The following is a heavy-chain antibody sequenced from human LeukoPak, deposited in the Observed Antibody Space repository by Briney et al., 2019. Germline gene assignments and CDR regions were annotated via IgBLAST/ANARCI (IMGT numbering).Heavy chain of an antibody. J-gene: IGHJ4*02. CDR2: INPNSGGT. CDR3: ARPTLPDYSSSWYLG. Sequence: ASVKVSCKASGYTFTGYYMHWVRQAPGQGLEWMGWINPNSGGTNYAQKFQDRVTMTRDTSISTAYMELSRLRSDDTAVYYCARPTLPDYSSSWYLGWGQGTLVNVSS. D-gene: IGHD6-13*01. CDR1: GYTFTGYY. V-gene: IGHV1-2*02.